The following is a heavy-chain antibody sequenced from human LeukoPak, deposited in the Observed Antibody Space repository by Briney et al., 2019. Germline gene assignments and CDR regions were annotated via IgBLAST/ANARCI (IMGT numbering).Heavy chain of an antibody. D-gene: IGHD3-22*01. CDR3: ARGDSSGYYYAFDI. J-gene: IGHJ3*02. CDR2: INPNSGGT. V-gene: IGHV1-2*02. CDR1: GYTLIGYY. Sequence: ASVKVSCKVSGYTLIGYYMHWVRQAPGQGLEWMGWINPNSGGTNYAQNFQGRVTMTRDTSISTAYMELSRLRSDDTAVYYCARGDSSGYYYAFDIWGQGTMVTVSS.